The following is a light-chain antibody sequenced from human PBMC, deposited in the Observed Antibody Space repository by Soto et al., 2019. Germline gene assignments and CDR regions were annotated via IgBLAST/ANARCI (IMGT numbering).Light chain of an antibody. Sequence: QSALTQPASVSGSPGQSITISCTGTSSDIGGYNYVSWYQQHPGKAPKLMIYDVSYRPSGVSNRFSGSKSGNTASLTISGLQAEDEADYYGSSYTGSSTVVFGGGTKLTVL. CDR1: SSDIGGYNY. CDR2: DVS. V-gene: IGLV2-14*01. CDR3: SSYTGSSTVV. J-gene: IGLJ2*01.